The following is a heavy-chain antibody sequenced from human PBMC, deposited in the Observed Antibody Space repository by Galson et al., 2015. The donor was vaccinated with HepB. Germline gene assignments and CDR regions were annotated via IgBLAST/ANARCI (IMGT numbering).Heavy chain of an antibody. V-gene: IGHV1-3*01. D-gene: IGHD6-19*01. CDR1: GYTFTFSTYV. J-gene: IGHJ5*02. CDR2: INAGNGNT. CDR3: AREVGGWQAYNLFDP. Sequence: SVKVSCKASGYTFTFSTYVMHWVRQAPGQRLEWMGWINAGNGNTKYSQKFEGRVTITRDTSASTAYMELSSLISEDTAVYYCAREVGGWQAYNLFDPWGQGTLVTVSS.